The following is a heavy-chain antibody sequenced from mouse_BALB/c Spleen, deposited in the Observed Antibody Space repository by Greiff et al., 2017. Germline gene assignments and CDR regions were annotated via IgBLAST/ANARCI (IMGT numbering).Heavy chain of an antibody. D-gene: IGHD2-14*01. J-gene: IGHJ2*01. CDR2: IYWDDDK. CDR1: GFSLSTSGMG. Sequence: QVTLKVSGPGILQPSQTLSLTCSFSGFSLSTSGMGVSWIRQPSGKGLEWLAHIYWDDDKRYNPSLKGRLTISKDTSRNQVFLKITSVDTADTATYYCARRADRYDVPFDYWGQGTTLTVSS. V-gene: IGHV8-12*01. CDR3: ARRADRYDVPFDY.